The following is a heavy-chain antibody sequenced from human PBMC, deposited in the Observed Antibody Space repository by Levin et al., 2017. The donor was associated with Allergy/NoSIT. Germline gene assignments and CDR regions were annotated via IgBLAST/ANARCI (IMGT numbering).Heavy chain of an antibody. Sequence: SCAASGFTFSSYAMSWVRQAPGKGLEWVSAISGSGGSTYYADSVKGRFTISRDNSKNTLYLQMNSLRAEDTAVYYCAKESSGWSEGYYYYYGMDVWGQGTTVTVSS. J-gene: IGHJ6*02. D-gene: IGHD6-19*01. CDR2: ISGSGGST. V-gene: IGHV3-23*01. CDR3: AKESSGWSEGYYYYYGMDV. CDR1: GFTFSSYA.